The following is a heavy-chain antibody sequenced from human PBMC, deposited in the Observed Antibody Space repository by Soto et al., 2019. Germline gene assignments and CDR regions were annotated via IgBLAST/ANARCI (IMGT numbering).Heavy chain of an antibody. J-gene: IGHJ5*02. Sequence: QAQLVQSGAEVKKPGASVRVSCKASGFTFINYYMHWVRQAPGQGLEWMGVINPSGDSTNYAQKCQGRVTMTRDTSTSTVYMDLSSLRSEDTAVYYCARDNSHQPTWWLDPWGQGTLVTVSS. V-gene: IGHV1-46*01. D-gene: IGHD2-2*01. CDR1: GFTFINYY. CDR3: ARDNSHQPTWWLDP. CDR2: INPSGDST.